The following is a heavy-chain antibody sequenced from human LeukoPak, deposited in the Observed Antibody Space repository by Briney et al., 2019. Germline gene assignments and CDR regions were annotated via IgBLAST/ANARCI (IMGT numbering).Heavy chain of an antibody. J-gene: IGHJ4*02. D-gene: IGHD6-13*01. V-gene: IGHV3-23*01. CDR3: AKDGMSMDSSWFDY. CDR2: ISVRGGST. Sequence: PGGSVRLFCAACGFIFGNYWMSGVSQAPGKGLEGVSAISVRGGSTFYADSVKGRFTISRDISKNTLYLQMNSLRVEDTALYYCAKDGMSMDSSWFDYWGQGTQVTVSS. CDR1: GFIFGNYW.